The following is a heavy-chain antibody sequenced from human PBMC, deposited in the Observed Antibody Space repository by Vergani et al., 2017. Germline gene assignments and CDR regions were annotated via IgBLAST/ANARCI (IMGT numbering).Heavy chain of an antibody. CDR2: IIPIFGTA. CDR1: GGTFSSYA. Sequence: QVQLVQSGAEVKKPGSSVKVSCKASGGTFSSYAISWVRQAPGQGLEWMGGIIPIFGTANYAQKFQGRVTITADESTSTAYMELSILRSEDTAVYYCARDATRYCSSTSCYNDGMDYWGQGTLVTVSS. CDR3: ARDATRYCSSTSCYNDGMDY. V-gene: IGHV1-69*01. D-gene: IGHD2-2*02. J-gene: IGHJ4*02.